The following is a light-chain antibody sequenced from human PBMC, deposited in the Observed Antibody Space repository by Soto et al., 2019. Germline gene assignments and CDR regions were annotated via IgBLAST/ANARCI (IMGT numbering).Light chain of an antibody. J-gene: IGKJ5*01. CDR1: QTTSPKY. CDR3: QHFGSSPPVI. CDR2: GAS. Sequence: IKLTQSPGTLSLSPGESATLSCRVSQTTSPKYVAWYQQRRGLAPRLLVYGASKRAAGIPDRFRGSGSGSEFSLTISGLEPEDFAVYFCQHFGSSPPVIFGQGTLLEI. V-gene: IGKV3-20*01.